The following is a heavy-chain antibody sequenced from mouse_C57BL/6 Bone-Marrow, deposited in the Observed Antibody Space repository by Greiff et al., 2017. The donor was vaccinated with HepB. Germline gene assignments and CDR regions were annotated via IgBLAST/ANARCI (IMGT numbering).Heavy chain of an antibody. CDR3: ARYTGLRRYAMDY. CDR1: GFTFTDYY. D-gene: IGHD2-2*01. V-gene: IGHV7-3*01. J-gene: IGHJ4*01. CDR2: IRNKANGYTT. Sequence: EVHLVESGGGLVQPGGSLSLSCAASGFTFTDYYMSWVRQPPGKALEWLGFIRNKANGYTTEYSASVKGRFTISRDNSQSILYLQMNALRAEDSATYYCARYTGLRRYAMDYWGQGTSVTVSS.